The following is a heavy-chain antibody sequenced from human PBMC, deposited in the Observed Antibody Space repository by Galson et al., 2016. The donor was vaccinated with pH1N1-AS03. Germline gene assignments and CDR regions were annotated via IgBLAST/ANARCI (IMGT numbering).Heavy chain of an antibody. CDR2: ISSRGDSI. J-gene: IGHJ4*02. V-gene: IGHV3-48*02. D-gene: IGHD2-21*02. CDR1: GFTFSYYS. CDR3: ARIVTMSDFDS. Sequence: SLRLSCAASGFTFSYYSMNWVRQAPGKGLEWVSYISSRGDSIYYADSVKGRFSISRDNAKESLYLQMNSLRDEDTGVYYCARIVTMSDFDSGGQGTRVTGSS.